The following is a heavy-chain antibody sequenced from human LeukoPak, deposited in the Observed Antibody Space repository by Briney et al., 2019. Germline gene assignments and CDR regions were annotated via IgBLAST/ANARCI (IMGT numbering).Heavy chain of an antibody. Sequence: GRSLRLSCAASGFTFSSYAMHWVRQAPGKGLEWVAVISYDGSNKYYADSVKGRFTISRDNSKNTLYLQMNSLRAEDTAVYYCARDSCSSTSCYEEADYWGQGTLVTVSS. V-gene: IGHV3-30-3*01. J-gene: IGHJ4*02. CDR1: GFTFSSYA. CDR2: ISYDGSNK. D-gene: IGHD2-2*01. CDR3: ARDSCSSTSCYEEADY.